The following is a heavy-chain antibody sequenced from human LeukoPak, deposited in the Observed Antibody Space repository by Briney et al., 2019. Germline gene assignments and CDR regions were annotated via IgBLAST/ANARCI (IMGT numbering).Heavy chain of an antibody. Sequence: GSVKVSCKASGYTFSSYGISWVRQAPGQGLEWMGWISAYNGNTDYAQKFQGRVTITTDTSTSTAYMELRSLRSDDTAVYYCARDCTGGGCYSIYWGQGTLATVSS. V-gene: IGHV1-18*01. CDR3: ARDCTGGGCYSIY. J-gene: IGHJ4*02. CDR2: ISAYNGNT. CDR1: GYTFSSYG. D-gene: IGHD2-15*01.